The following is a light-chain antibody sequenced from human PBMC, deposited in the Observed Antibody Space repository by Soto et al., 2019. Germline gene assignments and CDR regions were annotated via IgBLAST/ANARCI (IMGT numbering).Light chain of an antibody. CDR1: QSVSSN. Sequence: EIVMPQSPATLSVSPGERATLSCRASQSVSSNLAWYQQKPGQAPRLVIYGASTRATGIPGRFSGSGSATEITLTISSLQSEEFAVYYCQQYNNWLSITFGQGTRLEIK. J-gene: IGKJ5*01. V-gene: IGKV3-15*01. CDR3: QQYNNWLSIT. CDR2: GAS.